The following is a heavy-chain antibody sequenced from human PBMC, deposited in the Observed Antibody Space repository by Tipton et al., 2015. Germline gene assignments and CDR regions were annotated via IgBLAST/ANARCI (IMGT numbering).Heavy chain of an antibody. CDR2: IIPIFGTG. Sequence: VQLVQSGPEVKKPGSSVKLSCKASGGTFSSYAISWVRQAPGQGLEWMGGIIPIFGTGNYAQKFQGRVTITADKSTSTAYMELSSLSSEDTAVYYCAREGDPVAGLGNVFDIWGQGTMVTVSS. V-gene: IGHV1-69*06. CDR1: GGTFSSYA. J-gene: IGHJ3*02. CDR3: AREGDPVAGLGNVFDI. D-gene: IGHD6-19*01.